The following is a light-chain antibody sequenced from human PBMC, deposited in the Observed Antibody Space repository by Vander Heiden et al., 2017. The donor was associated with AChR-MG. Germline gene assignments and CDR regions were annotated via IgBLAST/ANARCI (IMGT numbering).Light chain of an antibody. CDR3: CLFAGRYV. Sequence: QSALTQPRSVSGSPGQSVTISCTGTSNVGAYNFVSWYQQLPGKAPKLLSYDVSKRPSGVPARFSGSKSGNVASLTVSGLQAEDEADYYCCLFAGRYVFGTGTKVSVL. CDR2: DVS. V-gene: IGLV2-11*01. J-gene: IGLJ1*01. CDR1: SNVGAYNF.